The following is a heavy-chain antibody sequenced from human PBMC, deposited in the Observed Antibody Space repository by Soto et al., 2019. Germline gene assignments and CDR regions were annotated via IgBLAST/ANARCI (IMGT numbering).Heavy chain of an antibody. J-gene: IGHJ6*02. CDR1: GGSFSGYY. CDR2: INHSGST. V-gene: IGHV4-34*01. CDR3: SGCLVVPAAAHYYYYGMDV. D-gene: IGHD2-2*01. Sequence: SSETLSLTCAVYGGSFSGYYWSWISQPPGKGLEWIGEINHSGSTNYNPSLKSRVTISVDTSKNQFSLKLSSVTAADTAVYYCSGCLVVPAAAHYYYYGMDVWGQGTTVNVSS.